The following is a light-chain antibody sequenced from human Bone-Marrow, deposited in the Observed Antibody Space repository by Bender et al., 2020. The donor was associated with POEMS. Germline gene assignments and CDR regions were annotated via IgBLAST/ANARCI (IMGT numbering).Light chain of an antibody. CDR3: AAWDDSLNGPV. V-gene: IGLV1-50*01. CDR1: RSNIGAGYD. J-gene: IGLJ2*01. CDR2: SNN. Sequence: QSLLTQPPSLSGAPGQRVTISCTGSRSNIGAGYDVHWYQQFPGEAPKLLIYSNNQRPSGVHDRFSGSKSGTSASLAISGLQSEDEADYYCAAWDDSLNGPVFGGGTKLTVL.